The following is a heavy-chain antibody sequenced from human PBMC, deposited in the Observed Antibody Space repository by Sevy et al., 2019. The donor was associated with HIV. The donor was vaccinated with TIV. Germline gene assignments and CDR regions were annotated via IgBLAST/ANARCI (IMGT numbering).Heavy chain of an antibody. Sequence: GGSLRLSCTASGFTFGDYAMSWFRQAPGKGLEWVGFIRSKAYGGTTEYAASVKGRFTISRDDSKSIAYLQMNSLKTEDTAVYYCTRGGGTMVRGVIRTQPYYYYYGMDVWGQGTTVTVSS. CDR1: GFTFGDYA. V-gene: IGHV3-49*03. D-gene: IGHD3-10*01. J-gene: IGHJ6*02. CDR3: TRGGGTMVRGVIRTQPYYYYYGMDV. CDR2: IRSKAYGGTT.